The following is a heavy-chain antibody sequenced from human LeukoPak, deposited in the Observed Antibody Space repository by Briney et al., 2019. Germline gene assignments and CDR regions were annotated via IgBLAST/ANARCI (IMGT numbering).Heavy chain of an antibody. CDR2: ISGRGDST. D-gene: IGHD2-8*01. Sequence: PGGSLRLSCAASGFTFSAYGMTWVRQAPGKGLEWVSVISGRGDSTYYADSVKGRFTISRDNSKNTLYLQMNSLRADDTAVYYCAKHARRGPHWFDPWGQGTLVTVSS. J-gene: IGHJ5*02. V-gene: IGHV3-23*01. CDR3: AKHARRGPHWFDP. CDR1: GFTFSAYG.